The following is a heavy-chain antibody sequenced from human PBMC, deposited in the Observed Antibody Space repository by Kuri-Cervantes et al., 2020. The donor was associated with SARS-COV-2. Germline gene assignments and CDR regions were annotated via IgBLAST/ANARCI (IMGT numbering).Heavy chain of an antibody. CDR2: VIPTLGIA. CDR1: GGTFSSYT. V-gene: IGHV1-69*02. D-gene: IGHD5-12*01. CDR3: ARASSGYDLDIDY. Sequence: SVKVSCKASGGTFSSYTISWVRQAPGQGLEWMGRVIPTLGIANYAQKFQGRVTITADKSTSTAYMELSSLRSEDTAVYYCARASSGYDLDIDYWGQGTLVTVSS. J-gene: IGHJ4*02.